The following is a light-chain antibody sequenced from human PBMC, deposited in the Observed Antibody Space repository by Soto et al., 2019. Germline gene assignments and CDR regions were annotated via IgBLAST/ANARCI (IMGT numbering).Light chain of an antibody. Sequence: ALTQSPGTLPQSLWARATFFCTPSQSVGSNYLAWYQRKPGQAPRLLIYGASSRATGIPDRFSGSGSGTDFTLTISRLEPEDFSVYYCQQYATNPFTFGPGTKVDIK. CDR3: QQYATNPFT. J-gene: IGKJ3*01. V-gene: IGKV3-20*01. CDR1: QSVGSNY. CDR2: GAS.